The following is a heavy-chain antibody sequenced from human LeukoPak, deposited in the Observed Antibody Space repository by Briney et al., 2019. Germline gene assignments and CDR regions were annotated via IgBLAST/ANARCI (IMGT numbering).Heavy chain of an antibody. CDR1: RDSISSSY. Sequence: SETLSLTCSVSRDSISSSYWSWIRQPPGKGLEWIGYISYGGTTYYNPSLKSRVTMSVDTSKNQFSLKLSSVTAADTAVYYCARDQAPNFEPGWFDPWGQGTLVTVSS. CDR3: ARDQAPNFEPGWFDP. CDR2: ISYGGTT. V-gene: IGHV4-59*12. J-gene: IGHJ5*02. D-gene: IGHD3-9*01.